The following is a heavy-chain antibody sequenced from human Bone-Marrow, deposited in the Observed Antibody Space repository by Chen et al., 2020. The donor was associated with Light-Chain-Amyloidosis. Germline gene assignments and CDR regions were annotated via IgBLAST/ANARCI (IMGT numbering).Heavy chain of an antibody. V-gene: IGHV4-34*02. J-gene: IGHJ3*02. D-gene: IGHD1-1*01. CDR2: INHFGNT. CDR3: ARGIAWTNDAFDI. CDR1: GGSVSGSY. Sequence: QVQLQIWGAGLLRPSETLALTCAVSGGSVSGSYWSWIRQPPGKGLEWIGEINHFGNTNYNPSLKSRVTVSLDTSKNQFSQGLNSVTAADTAVYYCARGIAWTNDAFDIWGQGTMVTVSS.